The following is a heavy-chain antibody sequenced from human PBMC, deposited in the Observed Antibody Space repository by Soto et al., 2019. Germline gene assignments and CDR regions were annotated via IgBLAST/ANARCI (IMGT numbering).Heavy chain of an antibody. J-gene: IGHJ6*03. CDR2: ISSNGVGT. Sequence: GGSLRLSCAASGFNLSGYAMDWVRQAPGKGLEYVSGISSNGVGTYYANSVQGRFTISRDNSKNTVYLQMGSLRPEDMAVYYCARRARPDFYYMAVWGKGTTVSVS. CDR3: ARRARPDFYYMAV. D-gene: IGHD6-6*01. CDR1: GFNLSGYA. V-gene: IGHV3-64*01.